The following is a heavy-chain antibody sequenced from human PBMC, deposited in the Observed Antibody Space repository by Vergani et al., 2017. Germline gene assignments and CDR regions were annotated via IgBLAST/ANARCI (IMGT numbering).Heavy chain of an antibody. J-gene: IGHJ5*02. CDR3: AREKRFGELSNWFDP. D-gene: IGHD3-10*01. CDR1: GGSISSGYYY. V-gene: IGHV4-30-4*08. CDR2: IYYSGST. Sequence: QVQLQESGPGLVKPSQTLSLTCTVSGGSISSGYYYWSWIRQPPGKGLEWIGYIYYSGSTYYNPSLKSRVTISVDTSKNQFSLKLSSVTAADTAVYYCAREKRFGELSNWFDPWGQGTLVTVSS.